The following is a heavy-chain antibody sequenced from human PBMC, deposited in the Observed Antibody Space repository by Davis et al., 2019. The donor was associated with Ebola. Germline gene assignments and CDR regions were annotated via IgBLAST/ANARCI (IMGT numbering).Heavy chain of an antibody. CDR1: GYTLTELS. D-gene: IGHD2-2*01. Sequence: AASVKVSCKVSGYTLTELSMHWVRQAPGKGLEWMGGFDPEDGETIYAQKFQGRVTMTEDTSTDTAYMELSRLRSDDTAVYYCARVFEGTSGEYYYSYGMDVWGQGTTVTVSS. CDR3: ARVFEGTSGEYYYSYGMDV. V-gene: IGHV1-24*01. J-gene: IGHJ6*02. CDR2: FDPEDGET.